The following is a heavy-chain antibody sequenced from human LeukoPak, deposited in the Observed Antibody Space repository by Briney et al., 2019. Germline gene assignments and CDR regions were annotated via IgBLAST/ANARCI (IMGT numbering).Heavy chain of an antibody. J-gene: IGHJ3*02. CDR1: GYTFTTYG. CDR3: ARSYYYDSSGGTFDI. Sequence: ASVKVSCKASGYTFTTYGFSWVRQAPGQGLEWMGWISAYNGDTNYAQKLQGRVTMTTDTSTSTAYMELRSLRSDDTAVYYCARSYYYDSSGGTFDIWGQGTMVTVSS. V-gene: IGHV1-18*01. CDR2: ISAYNGDT. D-gene: IGHD3-22*01.